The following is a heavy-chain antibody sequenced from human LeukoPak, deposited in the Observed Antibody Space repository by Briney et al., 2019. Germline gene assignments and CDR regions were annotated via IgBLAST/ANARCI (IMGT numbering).Heavy chain of an antibody. CDR2: IYYSGST. D-gene: IGHD6-13*01. CDR1: GGSISSYY. CDR3: ARTYSSRREAEYFQH. V-gene: IGHV4-59*01. J-gene: IGHJ1*01. Sequence: SETLSLTRTVSGGSISSYYWSWIRQPPRKGLEWIGYIYYSGSTNYNPSLKSRVTISVDTSKNQFSLKLSSVTAADTAVYYCARTYSSRREAEYFQHWGQGTLVTVSS.